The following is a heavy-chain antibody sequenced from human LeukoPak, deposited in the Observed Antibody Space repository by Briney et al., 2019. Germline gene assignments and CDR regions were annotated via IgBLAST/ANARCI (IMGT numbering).Heavy chain of an antibody. J-gene: IGHJ4*02. Sequence: PGGSLRLSCAASGFTFSSYSMNWVRQAPGKGLEWVSYIDSSSSTIYYADSVKGRFTISRDNAKNSLYLQMSSLRAEDTAVYYCATLKRTGTPYYFDYWGQGTLVTVSS. CDR2: IDSSSSTI. CDR1: GFTFSSYS. D-gene: IGHD1-1*01. V-gene: IGHV3-48*01. CDR3: ATLKRTGTPYYFDY.